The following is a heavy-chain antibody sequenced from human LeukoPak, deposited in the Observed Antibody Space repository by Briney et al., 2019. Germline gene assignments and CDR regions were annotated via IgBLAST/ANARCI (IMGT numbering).Heavy chain of an antibody. Sequence: SETLSLTCSVSGDSISYFYWSWIRQAAGKGLEWIGRISSSGSTDYNASLKSRVTMSVDTSKNQFSLKLSSVTAADTAVYYCARHRCSGGSCYPMNWFDPWGQGTLVTVSS. CDR2: ISSSGST. D-gene: IGHD2-15*01. CDR3: ARHRCSGGSCYPMNWFDP. J-gene: IGHJ5*02. V-gene: IGHV4-4*07. CDR1: GDSISYFY.